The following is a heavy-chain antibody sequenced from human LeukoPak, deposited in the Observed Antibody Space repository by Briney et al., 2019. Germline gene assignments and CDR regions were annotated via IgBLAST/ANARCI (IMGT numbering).Heavy chain of an antibody. D-gene: IGHD3-10*01. V-gene: IGHV3-23*01. J-gene: IGHJ4*02. CDR1: GFTFSSYG. CDR3: AKSSEHYFGSGSYYAFFDY. CDR2: ISGSGGST. Sequence: GGSLRLSCAASGFTFSSYGMSWVRQAPGKGLEWVSAISGSGGSTYYADSVKGRFTISRDNPKNTLYLQMNSLRAEDTAVYYCAKSSEHYFGSGSYYAFFDYWGQGTLVTVSS.